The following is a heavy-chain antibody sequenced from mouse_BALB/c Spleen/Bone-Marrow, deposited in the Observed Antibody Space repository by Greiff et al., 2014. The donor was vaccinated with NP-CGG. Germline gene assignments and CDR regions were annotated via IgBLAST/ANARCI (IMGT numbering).Heavy chain of an antibody. CDR1: GFNIKDTY. J-gene: IGHJ3*01. CDR3: ASYYYGRSSFTY. CDR2: IDPANGNT. D-gene: IGHD1-1*01. Sequence: VQLQQSGAELVKPEASVKLSCTASGFNIKDTYMHWVRQRPEQGLEWIGRIDPANGNTKYDPKFQGKATITADTSSNTAYLQLSSLTSEDTAVYYCASYYYGRSSFTYWGQGTLVTVSA. V-gene: IGHV14-3*02.